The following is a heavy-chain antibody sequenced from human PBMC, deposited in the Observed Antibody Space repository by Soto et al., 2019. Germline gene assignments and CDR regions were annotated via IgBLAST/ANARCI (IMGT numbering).Heavy chain of an antibody. V-gene: IGHV4-4*02. CDR1: GGSISSSNW. CDR2: IYHSGST. D-gene: IGHD2-21*02. CDR3: ARNRRDPYGGNSTGAFDI. J-gene: IGHJ3*02. Sequence: SETLSLTCAVSGGSISSSNWWSWVRQPPGKGLEWIGEIYHSGSTNYNPSLKSRVTISVDKSKNQFSLKLSSVTAADTAVYYCARNRRDPYGGNSTGAFDIWGQGTMVTVSS.